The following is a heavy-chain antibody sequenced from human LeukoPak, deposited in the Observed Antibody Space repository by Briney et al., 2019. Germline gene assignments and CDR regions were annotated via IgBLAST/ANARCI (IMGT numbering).Heavy chain of an antibody. CDR1: GGSISSGGYS. J-gene: IGHJ4*02. CDR2: IYHSGST. Sequence: PSQTLSLTCAVSGGSISSGGYSWSWIRQPPGKGLEWIGYIYHSGSTYYNPPLKSRVTISVDRSKNQFSLKLSSVTAADTAVYYCARGEMATIPFDYWGQGTLVTVSS. CDR3: ARGEMATIPFDY. V-gene: IGHV4-30-2*01. D-gene: IGHD5-24*01.